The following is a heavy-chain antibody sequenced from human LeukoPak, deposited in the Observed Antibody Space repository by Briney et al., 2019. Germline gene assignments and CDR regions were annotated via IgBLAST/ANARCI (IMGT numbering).Heavy chain of an antibody. D-gene: IGHD1/OR15-1a*01. CDR2: ISYDGINQ. CDR3: TLTTFGVVYYFDY. V-gene: IGHV3-30*04. CDR1: GFTFSSYA. J-gene: IGHJ4*02. Sequence: GRSLRLSCATSGFTFSSYAMHRVRQAPGKGLEWVALISYDGINQYYADSVKGRFIISRDNSKNTLYLQLNSLRLEDTAVYYCTLTTFGVVYYFDYWGQGTLVTVSS.